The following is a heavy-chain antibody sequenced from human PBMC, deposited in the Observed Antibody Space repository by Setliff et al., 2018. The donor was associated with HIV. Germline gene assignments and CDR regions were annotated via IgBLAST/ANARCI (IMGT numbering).Heavy chain of an antibody. D-gene: IGHD2-15*01. V-gene: IGHV3-23*01. J-gene: IGHJ4*02. CDR3: AKDGQGYCSGGSCYPDY. Sequence: GGSLRLSCAASGFTFSSYAMSWVRQAPGWGLEWVSAISGSGGSTYYADSVKGRFTISRDNSKNTMYLQMNSLRAEDTAVYYCAKDGQGYCSGGSCYPDYWGQGTLVTVSS. CDR1: GFTFSSYA. CDR2: ISGSGGST.